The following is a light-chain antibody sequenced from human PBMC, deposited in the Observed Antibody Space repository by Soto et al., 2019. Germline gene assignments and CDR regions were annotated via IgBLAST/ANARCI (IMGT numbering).Light chain of an antibody. CDR2: EVS. J-gene: IGLJ2*01. Sequence: QSVLTQPASVSGSPGQSITISCTGTSSDIGGYNYVSWYQQHPGKAPKLMIFEVSNRPSGVSNRFSGSKSGNTASLTISGRQAEDEADYYGMSYTSSTTVVFGGGTKVTVL. CDR1: SSDIGGYNY. CDR3: MSYTSSTTVV. V-gene: IGLV2-14*01.